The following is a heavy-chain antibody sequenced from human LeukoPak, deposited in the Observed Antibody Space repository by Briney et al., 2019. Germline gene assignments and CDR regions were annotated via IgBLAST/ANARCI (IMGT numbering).Heavy chain of an antibody. D-gene: IGHD5-24*01. CDR2: ISSSSYI. CDR1: GFTFSSYS. CDR3: ARDEMATIDY. Sequence: GGSLRLSCAASGFTFSSYSMNWVRQAPGKGLEWVSSISSSSYIYYSDSVKGRFTISRDNAKNSLYLQMNSLRAEDTAVYYCARDEMATIDYWGQGTLVTVSS. J-gene: IGHJ4*02. V-gene: IGHV3-21*01.